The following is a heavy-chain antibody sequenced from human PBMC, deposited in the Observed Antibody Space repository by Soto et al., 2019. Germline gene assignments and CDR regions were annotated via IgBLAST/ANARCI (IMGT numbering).Heavy chain of an antibody. V-gene: IGHV4-59*01. Sequence: SETLSLTSPVSGGSISSYDCSWIRQPPGKVLAWIGYISYSVSTNDNPSLKSRDTIAVDTSQNQVSLKLISVTAADTAVYYCARKMPFPHAWLDPCGEGTPAPVS. CDR3: ARKMPFPHAWLDP. D-gene: IGHD2-2*01. J-gene: IGHJ5*02. CDR2: ISYSVST. CDR1: GGSISSYD.